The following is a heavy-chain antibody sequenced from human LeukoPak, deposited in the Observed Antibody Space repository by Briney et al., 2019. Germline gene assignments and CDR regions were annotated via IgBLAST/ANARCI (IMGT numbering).Heavy chain of an antibody. J-gene: IGHJ2*01. D-gene: IGHD1-26*01. Sequence: SQTLSLTCTVSGGSISSSSYDWGWIRQPPGKGLEWIGSIYYSGSTYYNLSLKSRVTISVDTSKNQFSLKLSSVTAADTAVYYCARHSYVGWYFDLWGRGTLVTVSS. CDR2: IYYSGST. CDR3: ARHSYVGWYFDL. CDR1: GGSISSSSYD. V-gene: IGHV4-39*01.